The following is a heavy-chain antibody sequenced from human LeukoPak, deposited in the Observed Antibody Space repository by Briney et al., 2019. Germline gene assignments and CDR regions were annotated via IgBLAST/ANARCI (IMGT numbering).Heavy chain of an antibody. CDR2: INPSGGST. D-gene: IGHD3-22*01. CDR3: ARDDLGDSSGYQPYYYGMDV. J-gene: IGHJ6*02. Sequence: GASVKVSCKASGYTFTSYYMHWVRQAPGQGLEWMGIINPSGGSTSYAQKFQGRVTMTRDTSTSTVYMELSSLRSEDTAVYYCARDDLGDSSGYQPYYYGMDVWGQGTTVTVSS. V-gene: IGHV1-46*01. CDR1: GYTFTSYY.